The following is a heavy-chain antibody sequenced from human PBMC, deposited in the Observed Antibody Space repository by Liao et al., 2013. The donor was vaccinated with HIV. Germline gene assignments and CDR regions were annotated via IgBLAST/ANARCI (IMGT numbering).Heavy chain of an antibody. CDR2: INHSGST. J-gene: IGHJ2*01. V-gene: IGHV4-34*01. CDR3: ARVGYSNPARWYFDL. D-gene: IGHD6-6*01. Sequence: QVQLQQWGAGLLKPSETLSLTCAVYGGSFSGYFSASSWTWIRQPPGKGLEWIGEINHSGSTNSSPSLKSRVTISVDTSKNQFSLKLSSVTAADTAVYYCARVGYSNPARWYFDLWGRGTLVTVSS. CDR1: GGSFSGYF.